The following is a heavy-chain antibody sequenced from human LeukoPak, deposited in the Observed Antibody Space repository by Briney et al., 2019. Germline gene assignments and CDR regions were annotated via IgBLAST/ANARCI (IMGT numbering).Heavy chain of an antibody. D-gene: IGHD3-10*01. CDR2: ISGRGDST. CDR1: GFTFSNYA. CDR3: AKTYYYGSGTFSFDH. V-gene: IGHV3-23*01. J-gene: IGHJ4*02. Sequence: GASLRLSCAASGFTFSNYAMTWVRQPPGKGLEWVSGISGRGDSTYYADSVKGRFTISRDNSKNPVYMQMNSLRAEDTALYYCAKTYYYGSGTFSFDHWGQGTLVTVSS.